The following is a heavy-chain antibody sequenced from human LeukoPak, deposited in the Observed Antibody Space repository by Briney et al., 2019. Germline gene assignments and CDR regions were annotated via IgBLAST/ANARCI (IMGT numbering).Heavy chain of an antibody. D-gene: IGHD6-19*01. CDR2: MNPNSGNT. J-gene: IGHJ4*02. Sequence: ASVKVSCKASGYTFTGYYMHWVRQAPGQGLEWMGWMNPNSGNTGYAQKFQGRVTMTRNTSISTAYMELSSLRSEDTAVYYCARVRAGIAVADYWGQGTLVTVSS. CDR1: GYTFTGYY. V-gene: IGHV1-8*02. CDR3: ARVRAGIAVADY.